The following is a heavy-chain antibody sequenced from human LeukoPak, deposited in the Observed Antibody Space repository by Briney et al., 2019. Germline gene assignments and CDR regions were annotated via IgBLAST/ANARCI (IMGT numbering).Heavy chain of an antibody. CDR1: GDSVSSNSAA. V-gene: IGHV6-1*01. Sequence: SRTLSLTCAISGDSVSSNSAAWNWIRQSPSRGLEWLGRTYYRSKWYNAYAVSVKSRITINPDTSKNQFSLQLNSVTPEDTAVYYCERGHLAVGGVFDYGGQGPLATVSS. CDR2: TYYRSKWYN. CDR3: ERGHLAVGGVFDY. D-gene: IGHD6-19*01. J-gene: IGHJ4*02.